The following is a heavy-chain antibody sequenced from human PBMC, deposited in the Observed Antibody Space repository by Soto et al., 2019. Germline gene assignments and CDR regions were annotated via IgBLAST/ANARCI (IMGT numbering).Heavy chain of an antibody. V-gene: IGHV1-69*02. J-gene: IGHJ4*02. CDR2: IIPILDVL. Sequence: GASVKVSCKTSGGTFSTYTVSWVRQAPGQGLEWIGRIIPILDVLTYAQKFQGRVTITADKSTSTAYLELTSLKSEDTAMYYCSRGSEVMGRKRAFHFWAQGKMATFPS. CDR1: GGTFSTYT. CDR3: SRGSEVMGRKRAFHF. D-gene: IGHD3-10*01.